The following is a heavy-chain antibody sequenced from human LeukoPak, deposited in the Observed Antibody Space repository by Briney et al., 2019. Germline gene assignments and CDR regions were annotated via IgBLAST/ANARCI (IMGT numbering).Heavy chain of an antibody. CDR2: ISGSGGST. D-gene: IGHD3-22*01. CDR1: GFTFSSYA. Sequence: GGSLRLSCVASGFTFSSYAMSWVRQAPAKGLEWVSVISGSGGSTYYAGSVKGRFTISRDNSKNTLYLQMNSLRAEDTAGHYCAKDLATYYYDSSGYHGPFDPWGQGTLVTVSS. CDR3: AKDLATYYYDSSGYHGPFDP. J-gene: IGHJ5*02. V-gene: IGHV3-23*01.